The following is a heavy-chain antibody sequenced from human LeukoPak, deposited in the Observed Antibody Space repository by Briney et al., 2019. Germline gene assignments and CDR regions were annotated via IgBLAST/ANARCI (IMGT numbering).Heavy chain of an antibody. CDR3: YAGENFDY. Sequence: ASVKVSCKASGYTFTSYDINWVRQTTGQGVEWMGWMNPNSGNTGYAQKFQGRGTMTSNTSISTAYMELSSLRSEHTAVYYCYAGENFDYWGQGTLVTVSS. CDR1: GYTFTSYD. CDR2: MNPNSGNT. V-gene: IGHV1-8*01. J-gene: IGHJ4*02. D-gene: IGHD4-17*01.